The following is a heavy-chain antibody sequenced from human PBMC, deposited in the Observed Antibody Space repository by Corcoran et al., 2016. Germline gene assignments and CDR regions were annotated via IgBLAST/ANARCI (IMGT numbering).Heavy chain of an antibody. D-gene: IGHD3-22*01. Sequence: QVQLVQSGGEVKKPGASVKVSCKASGFTFNSYGFSWVRQAPGQGLEWMGWISGYNGNTYYAQKFQGRVAMTTDTSTSTAYMELRSLKSDDTAVYYWARDRVDDSDSGAYTDVFDIWGQGTMVTVSS. CDR3: ARDRVDDSDSGAYTDVFDI. J-gene: IGHJ3*02. V-gene: IGHV1-18*04. CDR1: GFTFNSYG. CDR2: ISGYNGNT.